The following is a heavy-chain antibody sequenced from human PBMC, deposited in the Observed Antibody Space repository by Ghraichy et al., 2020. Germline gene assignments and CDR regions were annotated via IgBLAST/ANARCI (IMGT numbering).Heavy chain of an antibody. CDR3: ARWGELGYCSSTSCYLVGFDP. D-gene: IGHD2-2*01. CDR1: GYTFTGYY. J-gene: IGHJ5*02. Sequence: ASVKVSCKASGYTFTGYYMHWVRQAPEQGLEWMGWINPNSGGTNYAQKFQGRVTMTRDTSISTAYMELSRLRSDDTAVYYCARWGELGYCSSTSCYLVGFDPWGQGTLVTVSS. V-gene: IGHV1-2*02. CDR2: INPNSGGT.